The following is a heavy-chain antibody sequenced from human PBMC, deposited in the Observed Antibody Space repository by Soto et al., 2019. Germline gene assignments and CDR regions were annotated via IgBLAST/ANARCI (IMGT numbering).Heavy chain of an antibody. CDR3: TTAQEVY. V-gene: IGHV3-15*01. CDR1: VFTFSNAW. J-gene: IGHJ4*01. CDR2: IKSKTDGGTT. Sequence: PGWSLRLSCASSVFTFSNAWMSWVRQAPGKGLEWVGRIKSKTDGGTTDYAAPVKGRFTISRDDSKNTLYQQMNSLKTGDTAVYYCTTAQEVYWGQGTLVTASS.